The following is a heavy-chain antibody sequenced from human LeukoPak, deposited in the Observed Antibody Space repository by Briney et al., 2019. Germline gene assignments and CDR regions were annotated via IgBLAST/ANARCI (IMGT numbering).Heavy chain of an antibody. V-gene: IGHV4-31*03. Sequence: PSQTLSLTCTVPGDSISSGGYYWSWLRQHPGKGLEWIGYIYYSGSTYYNPSLKSRVTISVDTTKNQISLKLSSVTAADTAVYYCARAKIVVVTAQHAPDAFDIWGQGTMVTVSS. D-gene: IGHD2-21*02. J-gene: IGHJ3*02. CDR2: IYYSGST. CDR3: ARAKIVVVTAQHAPDAFDI. CDR1: GDSISSGGYY.